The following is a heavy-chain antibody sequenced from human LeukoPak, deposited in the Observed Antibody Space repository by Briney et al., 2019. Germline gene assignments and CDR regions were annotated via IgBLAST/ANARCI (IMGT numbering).Heavy chain of an antibody. CDR3: ARGYSSTSGRPDY. D-gene: IGHD6-19*01. CDR1: GGSISSYY. V-gene: IGHV4-59*08. CDR2: INYSGST. J-gene: IGHJ4*02. Sequence: PSETLSLTCTVSGGSISSYYWSWIRQPPGKGLEWIGYINYSGSTNYNPSLKSRVTMSVDTSKNQFSLKLSSVTAADTAVYYCARGYSSTSGRPDYWGQGTLVTVSS.